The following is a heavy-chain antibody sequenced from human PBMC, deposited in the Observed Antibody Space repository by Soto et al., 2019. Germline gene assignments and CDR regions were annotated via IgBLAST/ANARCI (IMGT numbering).Heavy chain of an antibody. CDR3: ANDVSVAALY. D-gene: IGHD6-13*01. V-gene: IGHV3-30*18. CDR2: IAYDGSNK. Sequence: QVQLVESGGGVVQPGRSLRLSCAASGFTFSSHGMHWVRQAPGKGLEWVAVIAYDGSNKNYADSVKGRFTISRDNSKNTLYLQMNSLRGEDTAVYYCANDVSVAALYWGQGTLVTVSS. CDR1: GFTFSSHG. J-gene: IGHJ4*02.